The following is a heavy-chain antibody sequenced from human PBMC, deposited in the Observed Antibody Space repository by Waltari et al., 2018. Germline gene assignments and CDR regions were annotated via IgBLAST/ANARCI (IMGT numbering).Heavy chain of an antibody. CDR3: TRFRGYYSKGAFDI. V-gene: IGHV1-69*13. D-gene: IGHD3-22*01. CDR1: GGTFSSYA. J-gene: IGHJ3*02. CDR2: IIPSLGTA. Sequence: QVQLVQSGAEVKKPGSSVKVSCKASGGTFSSYAISWVRQAPGQGLEWMGGIIPSLGTANYAQKFQGRVTITADESTSTAYMELSSLRSEDTAVYYCTRFRGYYSKGAFDIWGQGTMVTVSS.